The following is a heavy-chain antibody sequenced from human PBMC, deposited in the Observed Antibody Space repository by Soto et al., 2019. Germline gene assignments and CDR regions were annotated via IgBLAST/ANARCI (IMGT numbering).Heavy chain of an antibody. D-gene: IGHD4-17*01. CDR1: GGSISSGGYS. J-gene: IGHJ4*02. V-gene: IGHV4-30-2*01. CDR2: IYHSGST. CDR3: ARDASYGDYGLDY. Sequence: SETLSLTCAVSGGSISSGGYSWSWIRQPPGKGLEWIGYIYHSGSTYYNPSLESRVTISVDRSKNQFSLKLSSVTAADAAVYYCARDASYGDYGLDYWGQGTLVTVSS.